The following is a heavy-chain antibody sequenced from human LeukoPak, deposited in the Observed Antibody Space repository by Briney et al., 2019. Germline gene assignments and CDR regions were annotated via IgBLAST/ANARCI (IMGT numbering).Heavy chain of an antibody. CDR3: ARDEFCSSTSCYADCYYYGMDV. V-gene: IGHV1-2*02. CDR1: GYTFTGYY. D-gene: IGHD2-2*01. CDR2: INPNSGGT. J-gene: IGHJ6*02. Sequence: ASVKVSCKASGYTFTGYYMHWVRQAPGQGLEWMGWINPNSGGTNYAQKFQGRVTMTRDTSISTAYMELSRLRSDDTAVYYCARDEFCSSTSCYADCYYYGMDVWGQGTTVTVSS.